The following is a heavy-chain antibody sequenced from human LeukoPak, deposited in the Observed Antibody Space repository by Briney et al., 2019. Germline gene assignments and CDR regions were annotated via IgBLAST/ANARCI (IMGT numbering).Heavy chain of an antibody. Sequence: ASVKVSCKASGYTFINYDINWVRQATGQGLEWVGYMNPNSGNTGYAQKFQGRVTMTRDTSISTAYMELSSLRSEGTAVYYCARGDYVYGGTDYWGQGTLVTVSS. CDR1: GYTFINYD. CDR2: MNPNSGNT. V-gene: IGHV1-8*01. D-gene: IGHD4-17*01. J-gene: IGHJ4*02. CDR3: ARGDYVYGGTDY.